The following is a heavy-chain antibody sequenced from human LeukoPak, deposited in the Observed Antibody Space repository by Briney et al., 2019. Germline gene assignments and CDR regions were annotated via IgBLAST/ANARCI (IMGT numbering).Heavy chain of an antibody. CDR2: MKYDGSEK. CDR1: GFTFSSYW. V-gene: IGHV3-7*01. CDR3: ARDIEAAGLFLDY. D-gene: IGHD6-13*01. Sequence: GGSLRLSXAASGFTFSSYWMSWVRQARGKGLEWVANMKYDGSEKYYVDSVKGRFTISRDNAKNSLYLQMNSLRAEDTAVYYCARDIEAAGLFLDYWGQGTLVTVSS. J-gene: IGHJ4*02.